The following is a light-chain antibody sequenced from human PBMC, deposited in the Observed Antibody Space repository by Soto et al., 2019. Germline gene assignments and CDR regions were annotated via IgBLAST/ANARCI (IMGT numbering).Light chain of an antibody. J-gene: IGKJ5*01. CDR1: RSVSSSY. Sequence: EIVLTQSPGTLALSPGERATLSCRASRSVSSSYLAWYQQKPGQAPRLLIYGASSRATGIPDRFSGSGSGTDFTLTISRLETEDFAVYYYQQYGSSTPITFGQATRLEIK. V-gene: IGKV3-20*01. CDR2: GAS. CDR3: QQYGSSTPIT.